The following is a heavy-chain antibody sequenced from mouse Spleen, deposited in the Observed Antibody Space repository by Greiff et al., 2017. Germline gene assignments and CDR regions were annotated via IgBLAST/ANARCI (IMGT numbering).Heavy chain of an antibody. J-gene: IGHJ2*01. CDR3: ARHPTGTGYFDY. Sequence: EVKLVESGGGLVQPGGSLKLSCATSGFTFSDYYMYWVRQTPEKRLEWVAYISNGGGSTYYPDTIKGRFTISRDNAKNTLYLQMSRLKSEDTAMYYCARHPTGTGYFDYWGQGTTLTVSS. CDR2: ISNGGGST. D-gene: IGHD4-1*02. V-gene: IGHV5-12*02. CDR1: GFTFSDYY.